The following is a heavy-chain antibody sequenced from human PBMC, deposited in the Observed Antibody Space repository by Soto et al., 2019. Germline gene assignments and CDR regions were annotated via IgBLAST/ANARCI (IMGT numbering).Heavy chain of an antibody. CDR1: GYTFTGYY. J-gene: IGHJ4*02. V-gene: IGHV1-2*02. CDR3: ARESDSSGYAFDY. CDR2: INPNSGGT. Sequence: ASVKVSCKASGYTFTGYYMHWVRQAPGRGLEWMGWINPNSGGTNYAQKFQGRVTMTRDTSISTAYMELSRLRSDDTAVYYCARESDSSGYAFDYWGQGTLVTVSS. D-gene: IGHD3-22*01.